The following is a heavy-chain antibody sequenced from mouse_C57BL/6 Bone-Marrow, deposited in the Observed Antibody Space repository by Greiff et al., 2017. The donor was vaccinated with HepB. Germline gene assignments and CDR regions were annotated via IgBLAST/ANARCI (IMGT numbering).Heavy chain of an antibody. CDR3: ARSLITTVRSFYAMDY. CDR2: IDPSDSYT. J-gene: IGHJ4*01. CDR1: GYTFTSYW. Sequence: QVQLQQPGAELVKPGASVKLSCKASGYTFTSYWMQWVKQRPGQGLEWIGEIDPSDSYTNYNKKFKGKATSTVDTSSSTAYMQLSSLTSEDSAVYYCARSLITTVRSFYAMDYWGQGTSVTVSS. D-gene: IGHD1-1*01. V-gene: IGHV1-50*01.